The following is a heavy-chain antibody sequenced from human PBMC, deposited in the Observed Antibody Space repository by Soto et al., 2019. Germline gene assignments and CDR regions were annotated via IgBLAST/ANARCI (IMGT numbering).Heavy chain of an antibody. CDR1: GGSISSSSYY. CDR3: ARLYYDILTGRNWFDP. D-gene: IGHD3-9*01. Sequence: PSETLSLTCTVSGGSISSSSYYWGWIRQPPGKGLEWIGSIYYSGSTYYNPSLKSRVTISVDTSKNQFSLKLGSVTAADTAVYYCARLYYDILTGRNWFDPWGQGTLVTVS. V-gene: IGHV4-39*01. CDR2: IYYSGST. J-gene: IGHJ5*02.